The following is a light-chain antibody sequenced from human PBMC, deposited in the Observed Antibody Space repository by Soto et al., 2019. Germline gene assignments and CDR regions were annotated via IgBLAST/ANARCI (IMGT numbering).Light chain of an antibody. Sequence: QSALTQPASVSASPGQSITISCTGTSSDVGAYNYVSWYQQHPGKARKLMIFDVNNRPSGVSNRFSGSKSGNTASLTISGLQAEDEADYYCSSYTRNSTLAFGGGTQLTVL. CDR2: DVN. J-gene: IGLJ2*01. CDR3: SSYTRNSTLA. V-gene: IGLV2-14*03. CDR1: SSDVGAYNY.